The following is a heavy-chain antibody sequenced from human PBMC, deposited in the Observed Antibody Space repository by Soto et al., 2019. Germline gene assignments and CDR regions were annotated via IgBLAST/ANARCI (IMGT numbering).Heavy chain of an antibody. V-gene: IGHV3-23*01. CDR1: GFTLNTYP. Sequence: EVQLLESGGDLVRPGGSLRLSCAASGFTLNTYPMSWVRLAPGKGLGWVSTIGGGGSTFYADSVKGRFTISRDNSKNTLYLQMNSLRAEDTAVYYCAGASLGYSWGEFDYWGQGALVTVSS. D-gene: IGHD5-18*01. CDR2: IGGGGST. J-gene: IGHJ4*02. CDR3: AGASLGYSWGEFDY.